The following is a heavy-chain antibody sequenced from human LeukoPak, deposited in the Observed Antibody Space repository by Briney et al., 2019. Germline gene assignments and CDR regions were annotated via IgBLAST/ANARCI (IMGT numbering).Heavy chain of an antibody. J-gene: IGHJ4*02. CDR1: GFTFSSYG. CDR2: ISYDGSNK. CDR3: AKDDYGDYVGVDY. Sequence: PGGSLRLSCAASGFTFSSYGMHWVRQAPGKGLEWVAVISYDGSNKYYADSAKGRFTISRDNSKNTLYLQMNSLRAEDTAVYYCAKDDYGDYVGVDYWGQGTLVTVSS. D-gene: IGHD4-17*01. V-gene: IGHV3-30*18.